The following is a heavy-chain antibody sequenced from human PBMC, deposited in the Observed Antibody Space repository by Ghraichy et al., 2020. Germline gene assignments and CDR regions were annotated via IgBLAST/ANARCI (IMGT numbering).Heavy chain of an antibody. V-gene: IGHV1-8*01. J-gene: IGHJ4*02. CDR3: ARDMGSDWYPFDF. Sequence: ASVKVSCKISGDTFSSTDIHWERQATRQGQEWMGWMNPNSGNTGCAQKFQDRITMTRDDSTNTAYMELSSLRFEDTAVYYCARDMGSDWYPFDFWGQGTLVTVSS. D-gene: IGHD6-19*01. CDR2: MNPNSGNT. CDR1: GDTFSSTD.